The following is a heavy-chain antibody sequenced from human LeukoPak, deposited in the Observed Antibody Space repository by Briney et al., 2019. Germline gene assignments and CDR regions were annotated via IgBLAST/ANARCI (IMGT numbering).Heavy chain of an antibody. CDR3: ARDGGITSSDAGEI. CDR2: IYYSGST. J-gene: IGHJ3*01. V-gene: IGHV4-59*01. Sequence: SETLSLTCTVSGGSISSYYWGWIRQPPGKGLEWIGYIYYSGSTNYNPSLKSRVTISVDTSKNQFSLKLSSVTAADTAVYYCARDGGITSSDAGEIWGYGTMVIVSS. D-gene: IGHD1-14*01. CDR1: GGSISSYY.